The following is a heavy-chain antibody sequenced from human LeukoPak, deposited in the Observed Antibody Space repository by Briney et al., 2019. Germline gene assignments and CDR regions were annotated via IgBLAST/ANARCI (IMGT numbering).Heavy chain of an antibody. CDR2: IIPIFGTA. CDR3: ARDGGLGAFDI. CDR1: GRTFSSYA. Sequence: SVKVSCKASGRTFSSYAIGWVPQAPGQGLEWMGRIIPIFGTANYAQKFQGRVTITTDESTSTAYMELSSLRSEDTAVYYCARDGGLGAFDIWGQGTMVTVSS. V-gene: IGHV1-69*05. D-gene: IGHD3-16*01. J-gene: IGHJ3*02.